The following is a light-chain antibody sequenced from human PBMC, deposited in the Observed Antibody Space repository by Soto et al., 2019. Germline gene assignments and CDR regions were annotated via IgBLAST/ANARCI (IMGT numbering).Light chain of an antibody. V-gene: IGKV3-20*01. CDR3: QQYDNSPLT. J-gene: IGKJ4*01. CDR1: QYISNS. CDR2: GAS. Sequence: EMVMTQSPATLSVSPGERATLSCRASQYISNSLAWYQQKPGQAPRLLIYGASNRATGIPDRFSGSGSGTDFTLTISRLEPEDFAVYYCQQYDNSPLTFGGGTKVDIK.